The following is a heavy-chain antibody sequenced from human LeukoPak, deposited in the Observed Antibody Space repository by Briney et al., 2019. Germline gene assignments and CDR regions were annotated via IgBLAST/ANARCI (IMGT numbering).Heavy chain of an antibody. V-gene: IGHV3-7*01. D-gene: IGHD3-22*01. Sequence: GGSLRLSCAASGFTFSSYWMSWVRQAPGKGLEWVANIKQDGSEKYYVDSVKGQFTISRDNAKNSLYLQMNSLRAEDTAVYYCARDSDSLEYYDSSGKWWGQGTLVTVSS. CDR3: ARDSDSLEYYDSSGKW. CDR2: IKQDGSEK. CDR1: GFTFSSYW. J-gene: IGHJ4*02.